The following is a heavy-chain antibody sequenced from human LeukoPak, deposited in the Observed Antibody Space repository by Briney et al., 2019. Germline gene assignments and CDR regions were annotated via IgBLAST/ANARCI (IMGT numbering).Heavy chain of an antibody. D-gene: IGHD3-10*01. CDR3: ARHGGFGLRTSIWFDP. CDR2: IYPGDSDT. Sequence: GESLKISCKGSGYSFTSYWIGWVRQMPGKGLEWMGIIYPGDSDTRYSPSFQGQVTISADKSISTAYLQWSSLKASDTAMYYCARHGGFGLRTSIWFDPWGQGTLVTVSS. V-gene: IGHV5-51*01. J-gene: IGHJ5*02. CDR1: GYSFTSYW.